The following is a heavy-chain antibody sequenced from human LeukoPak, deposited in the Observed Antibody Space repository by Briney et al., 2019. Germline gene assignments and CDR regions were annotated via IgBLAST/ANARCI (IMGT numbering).Heavy chain of an antibody. CDR2: IIPIFGTV. Sequence: ASVKVSCKASGGTFSSYAISWVRQAPGQGLEWMGGIIPIFGTVNYAQKFQGRGTITAYESTSTAYMELSSLRSEDTAVYYCASVVLELPWFDPWGQGTLVTVSS. V-gene: IGHV1-69*13. D-gene: IGHD1-26*01. CDR3: ASVVLELPWFDP. CDR1: GGTFSSYA. J-gene: IGHJ5*02.